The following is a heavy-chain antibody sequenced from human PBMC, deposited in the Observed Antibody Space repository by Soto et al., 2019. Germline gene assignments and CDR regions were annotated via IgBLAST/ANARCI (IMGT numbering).Heavy chain of an antibody. J-gene: IGHJ5*02. V-gene: IGHV4-31*03. CDR1: GGSISSGGYY. CDR3: ATSRVRANWFDP. D-gene: IGHD4-4*01. CDR2: IYYSGST. Sequence: SETLSLTCTVSGGSISSGGYYWSWIRQHPGKGLEWIGYIYYSGSTYYNPSLKSRVTISVDTSKNQFSLKLSSVTAADTAVYYCATSRVRANWFDPWGQGTLVTVSS.